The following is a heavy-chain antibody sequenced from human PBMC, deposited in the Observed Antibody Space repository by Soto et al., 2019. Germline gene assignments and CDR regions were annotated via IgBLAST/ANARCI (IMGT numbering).Heavy chain of an antibody. Sequence: ASVKVSCKASGYTSTGYYMHWVRQAPGQGLEWMGGIIPIFGTAKYSQKFQGRVTITRDTSASTAYMELSSLRSEDTAVYYCARDLQADYWGQGTLVTVSS. CDR2: IIPIFGTA. CDR1: GYTSTGYY. J-gene: IGHJ4*02. CDR3: ARDLQADY. V-gene: IGHV1-3*01.